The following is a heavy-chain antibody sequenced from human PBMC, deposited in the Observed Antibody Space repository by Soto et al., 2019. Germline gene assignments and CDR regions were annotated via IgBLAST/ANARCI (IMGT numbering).Heavy chain of an antibody. CDR3: AREGSYHDFDY. Sequence: QVQLVQSGAEVKKPGASVKVSCKASGYTFTSYGISWVRQAPGQGLAWMGWISGYNGDTNYAQKFQGRVTLTTDTSTSTAYREVMTLRSDDTAVYYCAREGSYHDFDYWGLGTLVTVSS. CDR1: GYTFTSYG. D-gene: IGHD3-22*01. J-gene: IGHJ4*02. CDR2: ISGYNGDT. V-gene: IGHV1-18*01.